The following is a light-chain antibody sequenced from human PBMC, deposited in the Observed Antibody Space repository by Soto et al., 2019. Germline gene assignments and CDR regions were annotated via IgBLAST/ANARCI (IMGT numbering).Light chain of an antibody. Sequence: QSVLAQPPSVSGAPGQKVTISCTGSSSNIGAGYDLHWYQQLPGTAPKLLLYDNSNRPSGVPDRFSGSESGTSASLAITGLQAEDEADYYCQSYDSSLSAYVFGSGTKLTVL. CDR3: QSYDSSLSAYV. CDR2: DNS. CDR1: SSNIGAGYD. V-gene: IGLV1-40*01. J-gene: IGLJ1*01.